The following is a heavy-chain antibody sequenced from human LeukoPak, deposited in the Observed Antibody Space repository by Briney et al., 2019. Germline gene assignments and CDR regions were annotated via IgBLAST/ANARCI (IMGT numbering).Heavy chain of an antibody. CDR2: ISYDGSNK. V-gene: IGHV3-30*03. Sequence: GGSLRLSCAASGFTFSSYGMHWVRQAPGKGLEWGAVISYDGSNKYYADSVKGRFTISKDNSKNTLYLQMNSLRAEDTAVYYCATNGPGKSRYFDYWGQGTLVTVSS. CDR1: GFTFSSYG. D-gene: IGHD2-8*01. CDR3: ATNGPGKSRYFDY. J-gene: IGHJ4*02.